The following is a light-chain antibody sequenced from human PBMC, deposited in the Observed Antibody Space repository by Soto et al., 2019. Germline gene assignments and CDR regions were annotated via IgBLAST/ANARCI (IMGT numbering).Light chain of an antibody. J-gene: IGLJ1*01. CDR3: GSFTTDSTYV. CDR2: TVS. V-gene: IGLV2-14*01. Sequence: QSVLTQPASVSGSPGQSITISCTGTSSDVGANIFVSWYQQHPGKVPKLMIYTVSSRPSGVSQRFSGSKSGNTASLTISGLQAEDEADYYCGSFTTDSTYVFGTGTKVTVL. CDR1: SSDVGANIF.